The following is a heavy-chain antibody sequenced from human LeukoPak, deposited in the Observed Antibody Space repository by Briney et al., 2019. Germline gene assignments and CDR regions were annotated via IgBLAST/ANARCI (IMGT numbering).Heavy chain of an antibody. J-gene: IGHJ4*02. CDR3: ARGVDTAMPHLDY. Sequence: SETLSLTCTVSGGSISSYYWSWIRQPPGKGLEWIGYIYYSGSTNYNPSLKSRVTISVDTSKNQFSLKLSSVTAADTAVYYCARGVDTAMPHLDYWGQGTLVTVSS. CDR1: GGSISSYY. V-gene: IGHV4-59*01. CDR2: IYYSGST. D-gene: IGHD5-18*01.